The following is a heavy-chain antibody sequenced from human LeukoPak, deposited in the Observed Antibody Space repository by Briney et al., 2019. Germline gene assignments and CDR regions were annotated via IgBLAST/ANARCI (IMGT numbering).Heavy chain of an antibody. Sequence: GASVKVSCKASGYTFTSYYMHWVRQAPGQGLEWMGIINPSGGSTSYAQKFQGRVTMTRDMSTSTVYMELSSLRSDDTAVYYCARDSLSMIVVDAFDIWGQGTMVTVSS. V-gene: IGHV1-46*01. J-gene: IGHJ3*02. CDR3: ARDSLSMIVVDAFDI. CDR1: GYTFTSYY. CDR2: INPSGGST. D-gene: IGHD3-22*01.